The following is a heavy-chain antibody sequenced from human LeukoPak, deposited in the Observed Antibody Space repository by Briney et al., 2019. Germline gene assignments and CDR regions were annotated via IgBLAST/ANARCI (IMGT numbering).Heavy chain of an antibody. D-gene: IGHD2-2*01. CDR2: ISAYNGNT. Sequence: GASVKVSCKASGYTFTSYGISWVRQAPGQGLEWMGWISAYNGNTNYAQKLQGRVTMTTDTSTSTAYMELRSLRSDDTAVYYCARGVPAAFGPSRNWFDPWGQGTLVTVSS. V-gene: IGHV1-18*01. CDR3: ARGVPAAFGPSRNWFDP. CDR1: GYTFTSYG. J-gene: IGHJ5*02.